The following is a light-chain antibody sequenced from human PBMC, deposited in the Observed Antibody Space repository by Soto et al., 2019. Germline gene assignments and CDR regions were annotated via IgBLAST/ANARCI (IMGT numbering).Light chain of an antibody. Sequence: DIQMTQSPSTLSAFVGDRVTITCRVSQSINSWLAWYQQKPGKAPKLLISKASNLESGVPSRFSGSGSGTEFTLTISSLQPDDFASYYCQQYNTYSRTFGQGTKVEIK. CDR1: QSINSW. J-gene: IGKJ1*01. CDR3: QQYNTYSRT. V-gene: IGKV1-5*03. CDR2: KAS.